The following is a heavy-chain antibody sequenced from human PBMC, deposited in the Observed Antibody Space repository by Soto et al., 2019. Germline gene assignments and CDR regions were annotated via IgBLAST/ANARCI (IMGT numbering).Heavy chain of an antibody. J-gene: IGHJ4*02. V-gene: IGHV1-18*01. Sequence: GAAAKVSCTASGQAFTICGISWVQKENGQGLEWMAWISGYDCNTNYAQKFQGRVTMTTDTSTSTAYMEMRSLRSDDTAVYYCSRYEGRAARPLDYWGKGTLVTVFS. CDR1: GQAFTICG. CDR3: SRYEGRAARPLDY. CDR2: ISGYDCNT. D-gene: IGHD6-6*01.